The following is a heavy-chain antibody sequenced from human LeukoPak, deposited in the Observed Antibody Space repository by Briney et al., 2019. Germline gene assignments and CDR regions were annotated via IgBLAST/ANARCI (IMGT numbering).Heavy chain of an antibody. CDR3: ARDPADLNGDYGGYYFDY. J-gene: IGHJ4*02. CDR2: ISYDGSNK. D-gene: IGHD4-17*01. V-gene: IGHV3-30*01. Sequence: TGGSLRLSCAASGFTFSSYAMHWVRQAPGKGLEWVAVISYDGSNKYYADSVKGRFTISRDNSKNTLYLQMNSLRAEDTAVYYCARDPADLNGDYGGYYFDYWGQGTLVTVSS. CDR1: GFTFSSYA.